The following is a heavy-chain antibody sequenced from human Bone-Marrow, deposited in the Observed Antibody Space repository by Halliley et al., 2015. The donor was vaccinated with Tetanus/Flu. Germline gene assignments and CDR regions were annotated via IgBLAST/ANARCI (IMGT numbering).Heavy chain of an antibody. Sequence: WIGNVFYSGSSHYNASLGSRVSVSVDTYKEQFFLRLRSVTAADTAVYYCASIRAYGDISYFFDSWGQGIQVTVAS. D-gene: IGHD3-16*01. CDR2: VFYSGSS. J-gene: IGHJ4*02. V-gene: IGHV4-31*02. CDR3: ASIRAYGDISYFFDS.